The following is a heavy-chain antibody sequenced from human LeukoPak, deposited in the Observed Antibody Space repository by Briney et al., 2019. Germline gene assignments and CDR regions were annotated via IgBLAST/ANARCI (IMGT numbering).Heavy chain of an antibody. D-gene: IGHD4/OR15-4a*01. CDR1: GYTFTSYH. Sequence: GASVKVSCKASGYTFTSYHLHWVRQAPGQGLEWMGIINPSGGSTSYAKKFQDRVTMTRDTSTSTVYMELNSLRSEDTAVYYCARATWYGGNPSGAFDIWGQGTMVTVSS. J-gene: IGHJ3*02. V-gene: IGHV1-46*01. CDR3: ARATWYGGNPSGAFDI. CDR2: INPSGGST.